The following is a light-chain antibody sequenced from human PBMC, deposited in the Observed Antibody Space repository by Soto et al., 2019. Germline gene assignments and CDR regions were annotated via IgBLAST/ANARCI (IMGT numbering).Light chain of an antibody. V-gene: IGKV1-39*01. CDR3: QNYESVSRT. Sequence: DIQMTQSPSSLSASVGDRVTITCRASQSISSYLDWYQQKPGKAPKLLIYDASSLQSGVPSRFRGSGSGTDFTLTITSLQPEDVTTYYCQNYESVSRTFGAGTKVDIK. CDR2: DAS. CDR1: QSISSY. J-gene: IGKJ4*02.